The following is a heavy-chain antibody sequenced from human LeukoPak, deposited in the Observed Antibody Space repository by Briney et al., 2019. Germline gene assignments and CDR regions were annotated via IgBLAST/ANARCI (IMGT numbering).Heavy chain of an antibody. CDR3: AGNYYGSGSYYYPLDY. D-gene: IGHD3-10*01. CDR2: INAGNGNT. CDR1: GYTFTSYA. Sequence: ASVKVSCKASGYTFTSYAMHWVRQAPGQRLEWMGWINAGNGNTKYSQKFQGRVTITRDTSASTAYMELSSLRSEDTAVYYCAGNYYGSGSYYYPLDYWGQGTLVTVSS. J-gene: IGHJ4*02. V-gene: IGHV1-3*01.